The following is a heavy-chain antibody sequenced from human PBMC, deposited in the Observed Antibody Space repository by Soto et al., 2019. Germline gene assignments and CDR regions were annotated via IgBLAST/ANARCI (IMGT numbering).Heavy chain of an antibody. CDR2: INHSGST. CDR1: GGSFSGYY. Sequence: TSETLSLTCAVYGGSFSGYYWSWIRQPPGKGLEWIGEINHSGSTNYPPSLKIRFTISVDPPKTHFSWKLVFVTAAATALFCRGGSCSSGRNTWGRAPLFT. J-gene: IGHJ4*02. D-gene: IGHD2-15*01. CDR3: GGSCSSGRNT. V-gene: IGHV4-34*01.